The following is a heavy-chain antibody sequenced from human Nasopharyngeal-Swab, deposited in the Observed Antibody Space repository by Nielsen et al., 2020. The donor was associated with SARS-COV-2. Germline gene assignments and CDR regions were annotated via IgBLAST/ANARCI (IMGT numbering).Heavy chain of an antibody. D-gene: IGHD4-23*01. CDR2: IYYSGST. CDR1: GGSISSNSYY. V-gene: IGHV4-39*01. J-gene: IGHJ3*02. Sequence: SETLSLTCTVSGGSISSNSYYWGWIRQPPGKGLEWIGSIYYSGSTYYNPSLKSRVTISVDTSKNQFSLKLSSVTAADTAVYYCASFRSTFWTTVVTSPDAFDIWGQGTMVTVSS. CDR3: ASFRSTFWTTVVTSPDAFDI.